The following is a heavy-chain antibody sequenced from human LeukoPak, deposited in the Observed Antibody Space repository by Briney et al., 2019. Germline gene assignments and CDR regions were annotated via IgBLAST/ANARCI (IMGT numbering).Heavy chain of an antibody. V-gene: IGHV4-30-2*01. J-gene: IGHJ6*02. CDR2: IYHSGST. CDR3: ARVPAANYYYGMDV. Sequence: PSETLSLTCAVSGGSISSGGYSWSWIRQPPGKGLEWIGYIYHSGSTYYNPSLKSRVTISVDRSKNQFSLKLSSVTAADTAVYYCARVPAANYYYGMDVWGQGTTVTVSS. CDR1: GGSISSGGYS. D-gene: IGHD2-2*01.